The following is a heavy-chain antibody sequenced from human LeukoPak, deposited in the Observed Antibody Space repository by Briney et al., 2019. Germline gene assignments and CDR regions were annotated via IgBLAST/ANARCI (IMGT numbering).Heavy chain of an antibody. CDR1: GFTFSTYT. V-gene: IGHV3-21*01. D-gene: IGHD3-22*01. CDR3: ARVADYDDSSGYYPLDY. Sequence: GGSLRLSCVASGFTFSTYTMNWVRQAPGKGPEWVSSVCSTSFFIYYADSVKGRFTISRDNAKNSLYLQMNSLGAEDTAVYYCARVADYDDSSGYYPLDYWGQGTLVTVSS. J-gene: IGHJ4*02. CDR2: VCSTSFFI.